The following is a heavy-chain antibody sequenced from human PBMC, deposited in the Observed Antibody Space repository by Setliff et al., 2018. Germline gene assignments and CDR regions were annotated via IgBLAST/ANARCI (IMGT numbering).Heavy chain of an antibody. CDR3: ARDRDSSGWYDAFDI. CDR2: INAGNGNT. Sequence: ASVKVSCKASGYTFTSYALHWVRQAPGQSLEWMGWINAGNGNTKYSQKFQGRVTLTRDTSASTAYMELSSLRSEDTAVYYCARDRDSSGWYDAFDIWGQGTMVTVSS. CDR1: GYTFTSYA. D-gene: IGHD6-19*01. J-gene: IGHJ3*02. V-gene: IGHV1-3*01.